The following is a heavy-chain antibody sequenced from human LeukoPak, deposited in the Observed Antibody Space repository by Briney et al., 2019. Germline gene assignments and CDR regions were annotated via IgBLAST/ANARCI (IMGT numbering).Heavy chain of an antibody. CDR1: RSTFSSDA. CDR3: AKDRRIQLWLGFDY. D-gene: IGHD5-18*01. J-gene: IGHJ4*02. CDR2: ISGSGGST. V-gene: IGHV3-23*01. Sequence: AGSLRLTCAPSRSTFSSDAMGWVRQAPGKGLEWVSAISGSGGSTYYADSVKGRFTISRDNSKNTLYLQMNSLRAEDTAVYYCAKDRRIQLWLGFDYWGQGTLVTVSS.